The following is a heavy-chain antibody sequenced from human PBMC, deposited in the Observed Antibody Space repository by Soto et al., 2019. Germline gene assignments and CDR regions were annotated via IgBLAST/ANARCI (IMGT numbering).Heavy chain of an antibody. J-gene: IGHJ4*02. CDR3: ARVGVATTTRLYDY. CDR1: GFTFSSYS. D-gene: IGHD5-12*01. Sequence: GGSLRLSCAASGFTFSSYSMNWVRQAPGKGLEWVSSISSSSSYIYYADSVKGRFTISRDNAKNSLYLQMNSLRAEDTAVYYCARVGVATTTRLYDYWGQGTLVTVSS. V-gene: IGHV3-21*01. CDR2: ISSSSSYI.